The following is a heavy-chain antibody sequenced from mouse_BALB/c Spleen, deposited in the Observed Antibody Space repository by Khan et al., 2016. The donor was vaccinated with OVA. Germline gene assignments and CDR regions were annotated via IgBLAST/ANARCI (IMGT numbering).Heavy chain of an antibody. D-gene: IGHD4-1*01. CDR2: ISSGGDYT. CDR3: ASHLTGSFDY. J-gene: IGHJ3*01. V-gene: IGHV5-6*01. CDR1: GFTFSAYS. Sequence: EVQGVESGGDLVEPGGSLKLSCAASGFTFSAYSMSWVRQTADKRLEWVATISSGGDYTYYVDNVKGRFTISRDNAKHTLYLQMSSLKSEDTAMDYSASHLTGSFDYWGQGTLVTVSA.